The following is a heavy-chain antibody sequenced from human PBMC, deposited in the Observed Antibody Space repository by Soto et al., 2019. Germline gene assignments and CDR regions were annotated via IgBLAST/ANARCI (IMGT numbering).Heavy chain of an antibody. V-gene: IGHV3-11*01. CDR2: ISNSGSTI. Sequence: GGSLRLSCASSGFTFSDYYMSLIRQAPGKGLEWVSYISNSGSTIYYADSVKDRFTVSRDNSKNTLYLQLESLRAEDTAIYYCVKRSRDGHNSPLDYWGQGTLVTVSS. D-gene: IGHD1-1*01. CDR3: VKRSRDGHNSPLDY. J-gene: IGHJ4*02. CDR1: GFTFSDYY.